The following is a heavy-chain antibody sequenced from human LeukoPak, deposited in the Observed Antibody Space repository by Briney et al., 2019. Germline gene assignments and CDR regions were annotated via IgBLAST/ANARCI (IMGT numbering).Heavy chain of an antibody. V-gene: IGHV4-59*02. CDR3: AKDWELGS. D-gene: IGHD1-26*01. CDR1: GASVSSYY. Sequence: SETLSLICSVSGASVSSYYWNWIRQPPGKGLEWIGNIYIRGSTNYNPSFESRVTISLDTSKDQFSLKLTSVTAADTAFYYCAKDWELGSWGQGTLVTVSS. CDR2: IYIRGST. J-gene: IGHJ5*02.